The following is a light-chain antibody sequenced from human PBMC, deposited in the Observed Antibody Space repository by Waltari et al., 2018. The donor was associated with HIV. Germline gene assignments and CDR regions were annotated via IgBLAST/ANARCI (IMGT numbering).Light chain of an antibody. CDR2: DVS. CDR3: SSYTISSTLYV. J-gene: IGLJ1*01. Sequence: QSALTHPASVSGSRGQSITISCTGSSSDVGGYNYFSWYQQHPGKAPKLMIYDVSNRPSGVSNRFSGSKSGNTASLTISGLQADDEADYYCSSYTISSTLYVFGTGTKVAVL. CDR1: SSDVGGYNY. V-gene: IGLV2-14*03.